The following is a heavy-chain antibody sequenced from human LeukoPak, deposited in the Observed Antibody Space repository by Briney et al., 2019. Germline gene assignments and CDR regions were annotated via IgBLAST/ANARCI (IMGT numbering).Heavy chain of an antibody. J-gene: IGHJ4*02. V-gene: IGHV3-23*01. CDR3: AKSDHGFWTGYKR. Sequence: PGGSLRLSCAASGFTFSSYAMSWVRRAPGKGLEWVSAITASGDSTYYVDSVKGRFTISRDNSKNTLYLQMNSPRADDTAVYYCAKSDHGFWTGYKRWGQGTLVTVSS. CDR2: ITASGDST. D-gene: IGHD3/OR15-3a*01. CDR1: GFTFSSYA.